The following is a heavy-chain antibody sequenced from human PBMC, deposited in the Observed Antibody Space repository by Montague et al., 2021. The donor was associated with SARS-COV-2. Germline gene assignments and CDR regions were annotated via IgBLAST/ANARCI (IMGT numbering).Heavy chain of an antibody. V-gene: IGHV4-59*01. CDR3: ARAPIYRSSWYAYFDY. Sequence: SETLSLTCTVSGDSMTNYYWSWIRQPPGKGLEWIGYINYSGSTHXNPSLQSRVTLSKDTSKNQFSLRLTSVTAADTATYFCARAPIYRSSWYAYFDYWGQGTLVTVSS. CDR1: GDSMTNYY. CDR2: INYSGST. D-gene: IGHD6-13*01. J-gene: IGHJ4*02.